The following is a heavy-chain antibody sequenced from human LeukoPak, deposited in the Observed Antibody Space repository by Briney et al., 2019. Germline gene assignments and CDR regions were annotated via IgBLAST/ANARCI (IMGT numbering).Heavy chain of an antibody. CDR2: LYYSGST. J-gene: IGHJ4*02. Sequence: ASETLSLTCTVSGGSISSSYYYWGWIRQPPGKGLGGIGRLYYSGSTYYNPSPKSRVTISVDTSKDQCSLRLSSVTAAETAVYFCARHGSGSYYPFWGQGILVTVSS. CDR1: GGSISSSYYY. CDR3: ARHGSGSYYPF. V-gene: IGHV4-39*07. D-gene: IGHD3-10*01.